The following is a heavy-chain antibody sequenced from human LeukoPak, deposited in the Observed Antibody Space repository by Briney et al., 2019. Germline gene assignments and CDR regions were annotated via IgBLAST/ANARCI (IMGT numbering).Heavy chain of an antibody. Sequence: GESLKISCKGSGYSFTSYWIAWVRQMPGKGLEWMGSVYPGDSDTRFSPSFQGQVTFSADKSISTAYLQWSGLKASDTAMYFCARRKYQMLSAFDIWGQGTMVTVSS. D-gene: IGHD2-2*01. J-gene: IGHJ3*02. CDR3: ARRKYQMLSAFDI. CDR1: GYSFTSYW. CDR2: VYPGDSDT. V-gene: IGHV5-51*01.